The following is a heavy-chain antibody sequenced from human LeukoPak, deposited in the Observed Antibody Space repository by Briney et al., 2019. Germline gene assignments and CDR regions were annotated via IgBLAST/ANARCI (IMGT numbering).Heavy chain of an antibody. CDR1: GDSISSYY. CDR3: ARGTGQWLVFDY. D-gene: IGHD6-19*01. CDR2: IFYSGST. J-gene: IGHJ4*02. Sequence: PSETLSLTCTVPGDSISSYYWSWIRQPPGKGLGRVGYIFYSGSTNYNPSPKSRVTISVYTSKNQFSLKLSSVTAADTAVYYCARGTGQWLVFDYWGQGTRVTVSS. V-gene: IGHV4-59*01.